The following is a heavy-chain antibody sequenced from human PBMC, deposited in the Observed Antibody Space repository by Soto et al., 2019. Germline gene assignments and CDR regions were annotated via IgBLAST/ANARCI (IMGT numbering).Heavy chain of an antibody. J-gene: IGHJ4*02. CDR2: IYYSGSP. Sequence: TSETLSLTCTVPGGSISTYYWSWMRQPPGKGLEWIGYIYYSGSPNYNPSLKSRVTISVDTSKNQFSLKLSSVTAADTAVYYCARDSQTDSSGYYSFDYWGQGTLVTVSS. D-gene: IGHD3-22*01. CDR1: GGSISTYY. CDR3: ARDSQTDSSGYYSFDY. V-gene: IGHV4-59*01.